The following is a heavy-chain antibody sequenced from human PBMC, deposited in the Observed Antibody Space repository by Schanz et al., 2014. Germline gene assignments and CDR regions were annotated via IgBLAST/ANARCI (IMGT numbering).Heavy chain of an antibody. D-gene: IGHD6-6*01. CDR2: ISNSGYTI. V-gene: IGHV3-11*01. Sequence: QVQLVESGGGLVKPGGSLRLSCAASGFTFSDYYMNWIRQAPGKGLEWVSYISNSGYTIYYADSVKGRFTISRDNAKNSLYLQMNSRRAEDRPVIYWARDPPPYSSSPYYWYYGMGVWGQGTTVTVSS. CDR1: GFTFSDYY. J-gene: IGHJ6*02. CDR3: ARDPPPYSSSPYYWYYGMGV.